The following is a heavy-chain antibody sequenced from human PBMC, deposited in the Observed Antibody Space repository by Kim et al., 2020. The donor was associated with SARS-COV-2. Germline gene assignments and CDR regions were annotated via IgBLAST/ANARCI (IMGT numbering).Heavy chain of an antibody. CDR2: IYRDGRT. CDR3: ARGEGFGIYYFDY. D-gene: IGHD3-16*01. J-gene: IGHJ4*02. CDR1: GFSVNSNY. Sequence: GGSLRLSCAASGFSVNSNYMTWVRQAPGKGLEWVSVIYRDGRTFYAESVKDRFTISRDTSRNTVYLQMGSLRADDTAVYYCARGEGFGIYYFDYWGQGTPVTVSS. V-gene: IGHV3-66*01.